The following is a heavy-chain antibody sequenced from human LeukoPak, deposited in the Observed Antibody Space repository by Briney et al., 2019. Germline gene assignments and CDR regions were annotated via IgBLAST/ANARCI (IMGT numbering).Heavy chain of an antibody. Sequence: GGSLRLSCAASGFTFSSYAMSWVRQAPGKGLEWVSAISGSGGSTYYADSVKGRFTISRDNSKNTLYLQMNSLRAEDTAVYYCAKDEADDYGSGSIAFGYLGQGTLVTVSS. V-gene: IGHV3-23*01. CDR1: GFTFSSYA. CDR2: ISGSGGST. J-gene: IGHJ4*02. CDR3: AKDEADDYGSGSIAFGY. D-gene: IGHD3-16*01.